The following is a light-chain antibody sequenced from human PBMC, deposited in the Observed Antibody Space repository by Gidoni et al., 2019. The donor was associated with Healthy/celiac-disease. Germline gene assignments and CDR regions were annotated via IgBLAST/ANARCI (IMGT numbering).Light chain of an antibody. Sequence: EIVMTQSPLSLPVTPGEPDSISCRASQSPLHSNGYNYLDWYLQKPGPSPQLLIYLGSNRASGVPDRFSGSGSGTDFTLKLSRVEAEDVGVYYCMQALQTPPAYTFGQGTKLEIK. J-gene: IGKJ2*01. CDR3: MQALQTPPAYT. CDR2: LGS. CDR1: QSPLHSNGYNY. V-gene: IGKV2-28*01.